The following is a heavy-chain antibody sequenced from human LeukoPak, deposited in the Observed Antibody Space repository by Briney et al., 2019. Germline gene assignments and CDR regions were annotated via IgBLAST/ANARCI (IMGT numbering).Heavy chain of an antibody. D-gene: IGHD5-24*01. CDR2: INHSGST. CDR1: GGSFSGNY. J-gene: IGHJ4*02. CDR3: AREEGADGYNYWIDY. V-gene: IGHV4-34*01. Sequence: SETLSLTCAVYGGSFSGNYWSWIRQPPGKGLEWIGEINHSGSTNYNPSLKSRVTISVDTSKNQFSLKLSSVTAADTAVYYCAREEGADGYNYWIDYWGQGTLVTVSS.